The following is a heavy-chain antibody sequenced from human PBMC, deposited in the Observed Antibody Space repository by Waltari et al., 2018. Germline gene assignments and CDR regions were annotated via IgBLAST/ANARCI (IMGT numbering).Heavy chain of an antibody. Sequence: QVQLQESGPGLVKPSETLSLTCTVSGVSGSSSYWSWIRQPAGKGLECIGRIHVSRCTTYNPSLESRFMMSVDTSKNQFSLRLTSVTAADTAVYYCAGESSVYWDNRGQGTLVTVSS. V-gene: IGHV4-4*07. J-gene: IGHJ4*02. CDR1: GVSGSSSY. CDR3: AGESSVYWDN. D-gene: IGHD2-8*02. CDR2: IHVSRCT.